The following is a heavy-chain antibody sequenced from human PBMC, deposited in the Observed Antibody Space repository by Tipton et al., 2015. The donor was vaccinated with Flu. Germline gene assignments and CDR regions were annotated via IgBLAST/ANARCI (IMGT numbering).Heavy chain of an antibody. CDR3: ARDRWEYARGFDS. CDR2: VYRKGST. J-gene: IGHJ4*02. Sequence: TLSLTCSVSGDSIASDYYWAWVRQPPGKGLEWIGNVYRKGSTYYSPSLRSRVTIAVDRSKNQFSLRLNSVTAADTAVYYCARDRWEYARGFDSWGQGTLVTVSP. CDR1: GDSIASDYY. D-gene: IGHD2-2*01. V-gene: IGHV4-38-2*02.